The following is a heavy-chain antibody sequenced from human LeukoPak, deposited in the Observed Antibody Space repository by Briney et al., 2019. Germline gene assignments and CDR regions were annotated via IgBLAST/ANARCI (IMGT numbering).Heavy chain of an antibody. CDR2: IYYSGST. J-gene: IGHJ6*03. Sequence: KPSETLSLTCTVSGGSISSSSYYWGWIRQPPGKGLEWIGSIYYSGSTYYNPSLKSRVTISVDTSKNQFSLKLSSVTAADTAVYYCARNDAYYYYYMDVWGKGTTVTISS. CDR1: GGSISSSSYY. V-gene: IGHV4-39*01. CDR3: ARNDAYYYYYMDV.